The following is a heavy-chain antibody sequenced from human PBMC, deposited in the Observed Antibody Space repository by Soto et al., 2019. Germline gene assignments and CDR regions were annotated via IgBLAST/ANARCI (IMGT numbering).Heavy chain of an antibody. CDR1: GFTFSSYG. CDR3: ARGWYSSGWYELGDY. Sequence: GGSLRLSCAASGFTFSSYGMHWVRQAPGKGLEWVAVIWYDGSNKYYADSVKGRFTISRDNSKNALYLQMNSLRAEDTAVYYCARGWYSSGWYELGDYWGQGTLVTVSS. CDR2: IWYDGSNK. D-gene: IGHD6-19*01. J-gene: IGHJ4*02. V-gene: IGHV3-33*01.